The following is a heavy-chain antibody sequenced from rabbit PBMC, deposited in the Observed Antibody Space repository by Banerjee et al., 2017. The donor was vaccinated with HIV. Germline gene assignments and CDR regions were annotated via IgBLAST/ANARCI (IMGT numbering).Heavy chain of an antibody. CDR1: GFDFSSFG. J-gene: IGHJ4*01. CDR2: INTSTGNT. Sequence: QSLEESGGGLVQPGGSLKLSCKASGFDFSSFGVSWVRQAPGKGLEWIACINTSTGNTVYASWAKGRFTISRTSSTTVTLQMTSLTAADTATYFCARETGYAGYGYAHFNLWGQGTLVTVS. D-gene: IGHD6-1*01. CDR3: ARETGYAGYGYAHFNL. V-gene: IGHV1S40*01.